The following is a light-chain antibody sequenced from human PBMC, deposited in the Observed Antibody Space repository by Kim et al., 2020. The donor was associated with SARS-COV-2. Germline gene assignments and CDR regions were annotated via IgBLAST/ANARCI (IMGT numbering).Light chain of an antibody. J-gene: IGKJ1*01. CDR2: DAS. Sequence: ASVGDKVTITCRASQSIGTWLAWYQQKPGKAPNLLIYDASILQSGVPSRFSGSGSGTDFTLTISSLQPDDFATYYCQQYDSDSPTFGPGTKVDIK. CDR3: QQYDSDSPT. V-gene: IGKV1-5*01. CDR1: QSIGTW.